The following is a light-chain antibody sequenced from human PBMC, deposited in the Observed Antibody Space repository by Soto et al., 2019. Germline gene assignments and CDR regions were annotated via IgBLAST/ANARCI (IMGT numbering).Light chain of an antibody. CDR1: RSNIGADYD. Sequence: QSVVTQPPSMSGAPGQRVTISCIGSRSNIGADYDVHWYQQLPGTAPKLLIYGNSNRPSGVPDRFSGSKSGTSASLAITGLQAEDEADYYCQSYDSRLGGSWVFGGGTKLTVL. J-gene: IGLJ3*02. V-gene: IGLV1-40*01. CDR2: GNS. CDR3: QSYDSRLGGSWV.